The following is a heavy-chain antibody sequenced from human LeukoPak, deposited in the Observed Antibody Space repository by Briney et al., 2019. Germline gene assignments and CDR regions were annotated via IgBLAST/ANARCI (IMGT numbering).Heavy chain of an antibody. D-gene: IGHD2-2*01. CDR2: IKRDGSEK. CDR3: TALLGYCSSTSCWSDAFDI. CDR1: GFTFSSYW. Sequence: GGSLRLSCAASGFTFSSYWMSWVRQAPGKGLEWVANIKRDGSEKNYVDSVKGRFTISRDNAKNSLYLQMNSLRAEDTAVYYCTALLGYCSSTSCWSDAFDIWGQGTMVAVSS. J-gene: IGHJ3*02. V-gene: IGHV3-7*03.